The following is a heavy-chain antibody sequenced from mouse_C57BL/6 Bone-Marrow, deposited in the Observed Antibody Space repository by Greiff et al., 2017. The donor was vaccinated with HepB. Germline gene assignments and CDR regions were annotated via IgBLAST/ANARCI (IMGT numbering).Heavy chain of an antibody. J-gene: IGHJ2*01. V-gene: IGHV3-6*01. CDR1: GFSITSGYY. D-gene: IGHD1-1*01. Sequence: EVKLLESGPGLVKPSQSPSLTCSVSGFSITSGYYWYWIRQFPGNNLEWVVYIRYAGSNNNNPSLKNRITITRDTSKNQYVLKLSSVTTEDTATYYCAGITTIERGFDYWGQGTTLTVSS. CDR2: IRYAGSN. CDR3: AGITTIERGFDY.